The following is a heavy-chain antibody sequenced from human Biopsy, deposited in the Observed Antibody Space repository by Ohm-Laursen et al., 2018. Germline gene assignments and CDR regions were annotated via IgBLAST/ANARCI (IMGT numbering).Heavy chain of an antibody. D-gene: IGHD1-26*01. CDR2: IYYSGGT. V-gene: IGHV4-59*01. J-gene: IGHJ3*02. Sequence: SETLSLTCSVSGGSMTGYGWSWIRLAPGKGLEWIGYIYYSGGTKYNPSLASRVTFSVDMSESQFSLKLYSVTAADTAVYYCARVEAGTYDALDIWGQGTLVAVSA. CDR3: ARVEAGTYDALDI. CDR1: GGSMTGYG.